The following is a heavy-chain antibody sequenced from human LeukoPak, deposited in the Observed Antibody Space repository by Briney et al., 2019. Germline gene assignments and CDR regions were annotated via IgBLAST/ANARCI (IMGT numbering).Heavy chain of an antibody. CDR2: IADAGT. J-gene: IGHJ3*01. CDR1: GFTFNDFA. D-gene: IGHD3-16*01. CDR3: ARNLGPFDV. V-gene: IGHV3-23*01. Sequence: TGGSLRLSCAASGFTFNDFAMTWVRQAPGKGLEWVSTIADAGTYYADSVKGRFIISRDNSKNMLYLQLNSLRADDTAVYYCARNLGPFDVRGHGTMVTVSS.